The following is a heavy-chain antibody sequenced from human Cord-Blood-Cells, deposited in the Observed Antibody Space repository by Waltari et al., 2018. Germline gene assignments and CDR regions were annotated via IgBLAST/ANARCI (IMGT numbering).Heavy chain of an antibody. V-gene: IGHV1-8*01. CDR2: MNPNRGNT. CDR1: GYTFTSYD. D-gene: IGHD6-6*01. CDR3: AREYSSSSRGYYYGMDV. Sequence: QLQLVQSGAEVKKPGASVKVSCKASGYTFTSYDINCVRQATGLGLEWMGWMNPNRGNTGHAQKCQGRVTMTRNTSISTAYMELSSLRSEDTAVYYCAREYSSSSRGYYYGMDVWGQGTTVTVSS. J-gene: IGHJ6*02.